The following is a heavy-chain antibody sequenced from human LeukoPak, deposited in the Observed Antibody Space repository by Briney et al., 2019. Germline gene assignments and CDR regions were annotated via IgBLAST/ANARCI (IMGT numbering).Heavy chain of an antibody. CDR1: GFTFDDYA. CDR2: ISWSSGSI. J-gene: IGHJ4*02. Sequence: GGSLRLSCAASGFTFDDYAMHWVRQAPGKGLEWVSGISWSSGSIGYADSVKGRFTISRDNAKNSLYLQMDSLRDEDTALYYCAKATGYHYDSSGIDYWGQGTLVTVSS. D-gene: IGHD3-22*01. CDR3: AKATGYHYDSSGIDY. V-gene: IGHV3-9*01.